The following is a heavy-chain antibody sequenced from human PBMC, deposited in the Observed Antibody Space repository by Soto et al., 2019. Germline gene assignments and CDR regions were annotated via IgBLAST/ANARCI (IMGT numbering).Heavy chain of an antibody. J-gene: IGHJ4*02. CDR3: ARHRFTSGSDYFDY. D-gene: IGHD1-1*01. CDR2: INPRNGDA. CDR1: GYTFTDCN. Sequence: ASVKVSCKASGYTFTDCNLHWVRQAPGQGLEWMGSINPRNGDAVSAQKFQARVTMTRDASTTTAYMELFRLTSPDTALYYCARHRFTSGSDYFDYWGQGTLVTVSS. V-gene: IGHV1-2*02.